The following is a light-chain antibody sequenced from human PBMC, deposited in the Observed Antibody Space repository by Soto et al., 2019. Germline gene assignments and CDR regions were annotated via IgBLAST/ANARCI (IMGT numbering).Light chain of an antibody. Sequence: EIVMTQSPATLSVSPGERATLSCRASQTVNNNLAWYQQKPGQAPRLLIYGASARATGIPARFSGSGSGTEFTLTISSLQSVDFAVYYCQQYNNWPLTFGGGTKVEIK. CDR3: QQYNNWPLT. CDR1: QTVNNN. V-gene: IGKV3-15*01. J-gene: IGKJ4*01. CDR2: GAS.